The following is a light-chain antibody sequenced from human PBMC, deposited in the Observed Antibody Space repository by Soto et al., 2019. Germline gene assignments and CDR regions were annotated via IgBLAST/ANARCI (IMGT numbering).Light chain of an antibody. J-gene: IGKJ1*01. CDR1: QSVSNF. Sequence: EFVLTQSPGTLSLSPGERATLTCRASQSVSNFLAWYQHKPGQAPRLLIYDASIRAAGVPARFSGSGSGTDFSLTISSLEPEDFAIYYCQQRSIWPPWTFGQGTKVDIK. V-gene: IGKV3-11*01. CDR2: DAS. CDR3: QQRSIWPPWT.